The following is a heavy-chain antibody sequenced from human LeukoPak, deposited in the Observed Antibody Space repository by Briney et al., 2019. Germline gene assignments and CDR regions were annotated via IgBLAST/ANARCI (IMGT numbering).Heavy chain of an antibody. V-gene: IGHV3-21*04. D-gene: IGHD3-16*02. CDR2: ISSSSSYI. CDR3: ARSLSSRFSGPRRPYYFDS. Sequence: GGSLRLSCAASGFTFSSYSLSWVRQAPGKGLEWVSSISSSSSYIYYADSVKGRFTISRDNAKNSLYLQMNSLRVEDTAVYYCARSLSSRFSGPRRPYYFDSWGQGTLVTVSS. CDR1: GFTFSSYS. J-gene: IGHJ4*02.